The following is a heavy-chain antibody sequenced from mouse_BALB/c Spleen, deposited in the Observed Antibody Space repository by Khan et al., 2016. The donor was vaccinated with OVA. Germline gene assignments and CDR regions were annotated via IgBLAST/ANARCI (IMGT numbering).Heavy chain of an antibody. CDR3: TRLAYYYESEGFAY. V-gene: IGHV5-6*01. J-gene: IGHJ3*01. D-gene: IGHD1-1*01. Sequence: EVELVESGGDLVKPGGSLKLSCAASGFTFSTYGMSWVRQTPDKRLEWVATVSTGGSYTYYPDSVKGRFTISRDNAKNTLYLHMSGLKSEDTAMFYCTRLAYYYESEGFAYWGQGTLVTVSA. CDR1: GFTFSTYG. CDR2: VSTGGSYT.